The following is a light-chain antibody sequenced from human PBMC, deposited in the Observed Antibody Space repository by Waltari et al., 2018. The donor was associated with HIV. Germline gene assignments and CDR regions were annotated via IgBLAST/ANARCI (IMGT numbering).Light chain of an antibody. CDR3: QQYNGQSYT. V-gene: IGKV1-5*03. CDR1: QDIENW. Sequence: DIQVTQSPSILSASVGKRVTMTCRTSQDIENWLAWYQHKPGLAPKLLIYQASTVQRGVPSRFVGKGSGTQFTLAISAVQPDDFAIYYCQQYNGQSYTFGQGTRL. CDR2: QAS. J-gene: IGKJ2*01.